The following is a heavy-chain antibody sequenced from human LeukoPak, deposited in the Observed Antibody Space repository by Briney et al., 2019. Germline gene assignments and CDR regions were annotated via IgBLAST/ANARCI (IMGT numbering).Heavy chain of an antibody. V-gene: IGHV1-69*05. CDR3: ARNYYGSGSYYNGPYYYYMDV. CDR1: GGTFSSYA. CDR2: IIPIFGTA. J-gene: IGHJ6*03. Sequence: GSSVKVSCKASGGTFSSYAISWVRQAPGQGLEWMGGIIPIFGTANYAQKFQGRVTITTDESTSTAYMELSSLRSEDTAVYYCARNYYGSGSYYNGPYYYYMDVWGKGTTVNVSS. D-gene: IGHD3-10*01.